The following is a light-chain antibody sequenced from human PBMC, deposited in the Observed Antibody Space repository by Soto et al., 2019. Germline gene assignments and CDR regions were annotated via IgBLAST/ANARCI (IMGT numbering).Light chain of an antibody. CDR1: SSDVGGYNS. CDR2: EVS. J-gene: IGLJ2*01. CDR3: SSYAGSNIVV. V-gene: IGLV2-8*01. Sequence: QAVVTQPPSASGSPGQSVTISCTGTSSDVGGYNSVSWYQQHPGKAPKFMIYEVSKRPSGVPDRFSGSKSGNTASLTVSGLQAEDEADYYCSSYAGSNIVVFGGGTQLTVL.